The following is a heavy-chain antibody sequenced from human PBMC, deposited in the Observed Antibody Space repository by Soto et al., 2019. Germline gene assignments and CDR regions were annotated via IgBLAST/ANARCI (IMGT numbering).Heavy chain of an antibody. CDR1: GFTFSSYA. CDR2: ISGSGGST. D-gene: IGHD6-19*01. V-gene: IGHV3-23*01. CDR3: AEDVSGSGWYSYYYGMDV. J-gene: IGHJ6*02. Sequence: GGSLRLSCAASGFTFSSYAMSWVRQAPGKGLEWVSAISGSGGSTYYADSVKGRFTISRDNSKNTLYLQMNSLRAEDTAVYYCAEDVSGSGWYSYYYGMDVWGQGTTVTVSS.